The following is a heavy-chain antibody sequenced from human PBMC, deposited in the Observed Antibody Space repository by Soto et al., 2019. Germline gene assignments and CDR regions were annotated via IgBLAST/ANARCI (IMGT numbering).Heavy chain of an antibody. CDR3: VKGGSGSYKENCFDP. D-gene: IGHD1-26*01. J-gene: IGHJ5*02. CDR2: ISWNSGNI. V-gene: IGHV3-9*01. Sequence: DVHLVESGGGLVQPGRSLRLSCAASGFTFDDYAMHWVRQGPGKGLEWVSGISWNSGNIGYADSVKGRFTISRDNAKNSLYLQMNSLRPEDTAFYYCVKGGSGSYKENCFDPWGQGTLVTVSS. CDR1: GFTFDDYA.